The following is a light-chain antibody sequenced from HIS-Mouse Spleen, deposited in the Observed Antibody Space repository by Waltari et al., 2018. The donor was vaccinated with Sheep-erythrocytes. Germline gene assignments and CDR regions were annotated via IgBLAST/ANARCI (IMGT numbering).Light chain of an antibody. CDR3: QSYDSSLSAVV. CDR1: SSNIGAGYD. CDR2: GHS. Sequence: QSVLTQPPSVSGAPGQRVTIPCTGSSSNIGAGYDVYWDQQLPGTAPKLLIYGHSNRPSGVPDRFSGSKSGTSASLAITGLQAEDEADYYCQSYDSSLSAVVFGGGTKLTVL. V-gene: IGLV1-40*01. J-gene: IGLJ2*01.